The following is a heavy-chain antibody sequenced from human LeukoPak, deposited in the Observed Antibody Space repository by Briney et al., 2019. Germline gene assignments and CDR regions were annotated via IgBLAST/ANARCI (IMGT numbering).Heavy chain of an antibody. J-gene: IGHJ6*03. CDR3: ARDGRRGSRYYYYYMDV. D-gene: IGHD1-1*01. CDR1: GYTFTSYG. V-gene: IGHV1-18*01. Sequence: ASVKVSCKASGYTFTSYGISWVRQAPGQGLEWMGWISAYNGNTNYAQELQGRVTMTTDTSTSTAYMELRSLRSDDTAVYYCARDGRRGSRYYYYYMDVWGKGTTVTVSS. CDR2: ISAYNGNT.